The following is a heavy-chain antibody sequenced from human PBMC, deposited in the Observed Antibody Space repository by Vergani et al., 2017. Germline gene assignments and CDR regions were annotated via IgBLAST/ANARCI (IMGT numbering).Heavy chain of an antibody. CDR2: ITRGSKSI. CDR3: ARTRSPIAMIRQFEQ. J-gene: IGHJ4*02. D-gene: IGHD5-18*01. Sequence: EVQLVESGGGFVKPGGSLTICCATSGFDFTNSAMSWIRQAPGRGLQWVSSITRGSKSIYYADSVKGRFTITRYDVKKSLLLRMNNLKVDDTAIYYCARTRSPIAMIRQFEQWGQGTLVTVSS. V-gene: IGHV3-21*01. CDR1: GFDFTNSA.